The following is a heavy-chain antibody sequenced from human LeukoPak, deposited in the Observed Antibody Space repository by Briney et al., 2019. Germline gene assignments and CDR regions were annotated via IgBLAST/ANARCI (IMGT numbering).Heavy chain of an antibody. J-gene: IGHJ4*02. CDR1: GGSFSGYY. CDR2: INHSGST. V-gene: IGHV4-34*01. D-gene: IGHD3-22*01. CDR3: ARATSTYNYDSSGYYYLDY. Sequence: SETLSLTCAVYGGSFSGYYWSWIRQSPGKGLEWIGEINHSGSTNYNPSLKSRGTISVDTSNNQFSLKLSSVTAADMAVYYCARATSTYNYDSSGYYYLDYWGQGTLVTVSS.